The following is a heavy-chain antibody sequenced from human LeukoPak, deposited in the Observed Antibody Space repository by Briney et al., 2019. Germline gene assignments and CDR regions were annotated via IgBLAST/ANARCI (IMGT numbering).Heavy chain of an antibody. D-gene: IGHD5-12*01. CDR2: IWYDGSNK. CDR1: GFTFSSYG. V-gene: IGHV3-33*01. CDR3: ARDGRWLQFRWFDP. Sequence: GRSLRLSCAASGFTFSSYGMHWVRQAPGKGLEWVAVIWYDGSNKYYADSVKGRFTISRDNAKNSLYLQMNSLRDEDTAVYYCARDGRWLQFRWFDPWGQGTLVTVSS. J-gene: IGHJ5*02.